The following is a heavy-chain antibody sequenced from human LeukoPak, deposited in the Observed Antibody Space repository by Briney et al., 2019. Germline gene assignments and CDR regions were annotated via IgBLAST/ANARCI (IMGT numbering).Heavy chain of an antibody. Sequence: SETLSLTCTVSGGSISSSSYYWGWIRQPPGKGLEWIGSIYYSGSTYYNPSLKSRVTISVDTSKNQFSLKLSSVTAADTAVYYCARQTREYSYGTYFDYWGQGTLVTVSS. D-gene: IGHD5-18*01. CDR2: IYYSGST. J-gene: IGHJ4*02. V-gene: IGHV4-39*01. CDR1: GGSISSSSYY. CDR3: ARQTREYSYGTYFDY.